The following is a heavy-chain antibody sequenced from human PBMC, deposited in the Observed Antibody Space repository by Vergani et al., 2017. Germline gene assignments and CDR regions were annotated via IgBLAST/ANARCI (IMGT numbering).Heavy chain of an antibody. CDR2: ISAHNGNT. Sequence: QVQMVQSGAEVKKPGASVKVSCKASGYTFTSYGISWVRQAPGQGLEWMGWISAHNGNTNYAQKLQGRVTMTTDTSTSTAYMELRSLRSDDTAVYYCARDQTVYGDYGAGGYWGQGTLVTVSS. D-gene: IGHD4-17*01. CDR3: ARDQTVYGDYGAGGY. V-gene: IGHV1-18*01. J-gene: IGHJ4*02. CDR1: GYTFTSYG.